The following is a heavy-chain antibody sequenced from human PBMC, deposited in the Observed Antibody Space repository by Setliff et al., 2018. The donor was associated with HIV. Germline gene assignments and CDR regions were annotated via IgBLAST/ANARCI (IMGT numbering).Heavy chain of an antibody. CDR2: IIPHFDAP. D-gene: IGHD6-19*01. CDR3: ARVPYRSAWFPGGHDAFDV. Sequence: GASVKVSCKASGGTFTSSAISWVRQARGQGLEWMGAIIPHFDAPQYAQKLQGRVTMTTDTSTSTAYMEVRSLRSDDTAVYYCARVPYRSAWFPGGHDAFDVWGQGTMVTVSS. J-gene: IGHJ3*01. CDR1: GGTFTSSA. V-gene: IGHV1-18*01.